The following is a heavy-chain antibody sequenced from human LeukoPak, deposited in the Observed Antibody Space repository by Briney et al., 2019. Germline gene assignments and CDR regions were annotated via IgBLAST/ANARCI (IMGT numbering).Heavy chain of an antibody. D-gene: IGHD3-9*01. CDR3: ARDRLRYFDWSYYMDV. J-gene: IGHJ6*03. CDR1: GFTFSNYW. CDR2: INSDGSST. Sequence: PGGSLRLSCTASGFTFSNYWMHWVRQPPKKGLVWVSRINSDGSSTSYADSVKGRFTISRDNAKNTLYLQMNSLRAEDTAVYYCARDRLRYFDWSYYMDVWGKGTTVTVSS. V-gene: IGHV3-74*01.